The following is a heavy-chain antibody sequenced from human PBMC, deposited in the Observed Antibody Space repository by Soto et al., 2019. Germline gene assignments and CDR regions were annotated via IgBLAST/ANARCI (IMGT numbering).Heavy chain of an antibody. CDR3: ARDGYFDY. Sequence: SSVRVSDRPSGYSFTNCGIGWVRQAPGQGLEWMGWISAHNGNTNYAQKFQGRVTMTTDTSTSTAYMELRSLRSDDTAVYSCARDGYFDYWGRGTLVTVSS. CDR2: ISAHNGNT. V-gene: IGHV1-18*01. CDR1: GYSFTNCG. J-gene: IGHJ4*02.